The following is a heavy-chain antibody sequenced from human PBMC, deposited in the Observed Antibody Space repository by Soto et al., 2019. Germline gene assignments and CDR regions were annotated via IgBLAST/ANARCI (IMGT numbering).Heavy chain of an antibody. CDR2: TYHRSDWYN. Sequence: TFSLTCAISGDSVSSNGATWNRIRQSPSRGLEWLGRTYHRSDWYNDYAVSVESRITIKPDTSKNQFSLHLNSVTPEDTALYYCARDVNRNFDYWGQGTLVTVSS. CDR3: ARDVNRNFDY. D-gene: IGHD3-16*02. V-gene: IGHV6-1*01. CDR1: GDSVSSNGAT. J-gene: IGHJ4*02.